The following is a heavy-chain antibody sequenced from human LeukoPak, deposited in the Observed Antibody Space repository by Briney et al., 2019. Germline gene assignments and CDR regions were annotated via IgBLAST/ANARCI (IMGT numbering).Heavy chain of an antibody. CDR1: GFTFSSYA. CDR2: ISNSGGSA. CDR3: AKDTPSPSIAVETFYNWFDP. D-gene: IGHD6-19*01. Sequence: PGGSLRLSCAASGFTFSSYAMSWVRQAPGKGLEWVSAISNSGGSAYYPDSLKGRFTISRDNSKYTLHLQMNSLRAEDTAVYYCAKDTPSPSIAVETFYNWFDPWGQGTLVTVSS. J-gene: IGHJ5*02. V-gene: IGHV3-23*01.